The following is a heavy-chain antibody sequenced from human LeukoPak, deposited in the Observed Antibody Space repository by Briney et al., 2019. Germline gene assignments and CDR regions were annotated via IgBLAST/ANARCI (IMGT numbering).Heavy chain of an antibody. CDR2: IYTSGST. CDR3: ARDWGFQWLDP. D-gene: IGHD3-16*01. CDR1: GGSINSGSYY. V-gene: IGHV4-61*02. J-gene: IGHJ5*02. Sequence: SETLSLTCTVSGGSINSGSYYWSWIRQPAGKGLEWIGRIYTSGSTNYNPSLESRLTISADTSKHQFSLKVRSVTAADTAVYYCARDWGFQWLDPWGQGTLVTVSA.